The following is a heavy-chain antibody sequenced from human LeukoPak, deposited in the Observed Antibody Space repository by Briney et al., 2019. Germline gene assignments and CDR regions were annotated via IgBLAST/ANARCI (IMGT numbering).Heavy chain of an antibody. CDR2: IKPDGSEK. V-gene: IGHV3-7*03. CDR3: ARGDYYGSGSYYHDAFDI. D-gene: IGHD3-10*01. CDR1: GFTFSSYW. J-gene: IGHJ3*02. Sequence: GGSLRLSRAASGFTFSSYWMSWVRQAPGKGLEWVANIKPDGSEKHYVDSVKGRLTIARDNAKNSLFLQMNSLRAEDTAVYYCARGDYYGSGSYYHDAFDIWGQGTMVTVSS.